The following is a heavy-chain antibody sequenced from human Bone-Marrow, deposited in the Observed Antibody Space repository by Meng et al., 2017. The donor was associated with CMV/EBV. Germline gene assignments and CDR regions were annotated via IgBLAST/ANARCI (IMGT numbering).Heavy chain of an antibody. J-gene: IGHJ4*02. CDR1: GFTFSDYY. Sequence: GGSLRLSCAASGFTFSDYYMSWIRQAPGKGLEWISYISSSGSTLYYADSVKGRFTISRDNATNSLYLQMNSLRAEDTAVYYCARETYYYDSSGSDYFDYWGQGTLVTVSS. CDR2: ISSSGSTL. D-gene: IGHD3-22*01. V-gene: IGHV3-11*04. CDR3: ARETYYYDSSGSDYFDY.